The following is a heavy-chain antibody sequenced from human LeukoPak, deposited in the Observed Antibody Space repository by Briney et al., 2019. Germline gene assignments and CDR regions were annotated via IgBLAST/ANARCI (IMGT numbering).Heavy chain of an antibody. CDR1: GFTFSSYA. D-gene: IGHD6-19*01. Sequence: GGSLRLSCAASGFTFSSYAMSWVRQAPGKGLEWVSAISGSGGSTYYADSVKGRFTISRDNPKNTLYLQMNSLRAEDTAVYYCANYKQWLDPRDYWGQGTLVTVSS. CDR2: ISGSGGST. CDR3: ANYKQWLDPRDY. J-gene: IGHJ4*02. V-gene: IGHV3-23*01.